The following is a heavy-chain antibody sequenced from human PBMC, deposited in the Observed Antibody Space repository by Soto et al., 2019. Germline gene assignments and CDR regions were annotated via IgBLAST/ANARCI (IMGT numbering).Heavy chain of an antibody. V-gene: IGHV4-59*01. CDR1: GGTIRSFD. D-gene: IGHD3-10*01. CDR3: AIGETDSGGSINDF. Sequence: SEIQSLTSTVSGGTIRSFDWRWIRQNPGKGLEWIGYIYYSGSTNYNPSLKSRVTISVDTSKNQFSLKLSSVTAADTAVYYCAIGETDSGGSINDFWGQGTLVTVSS. CDR2: IYYSGST. J-gene: IGHJ4*02.